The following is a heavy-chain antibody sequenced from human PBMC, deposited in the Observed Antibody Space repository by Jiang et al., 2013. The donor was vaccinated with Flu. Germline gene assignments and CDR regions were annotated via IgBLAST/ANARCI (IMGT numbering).Heavy chain of an antibody. CDR2: IMYSGST. J-gene: IGHJ3*02. D-gene: IGHD3-22*01. V-gene: IGHV4-39*01. CDR1: GGSISSGSYY. Sequence: LLKPSETLSLTCTVSGGSISSGSYYWGWIRQPPGKGLEWIGSIMYSGSTYSSLKSRGTISLDTSKNEFSVKLSSVTAADTAVYYCARHGDYYDAIGPGPLEIWGQGTTVTVSS. CDR3: ARHGDYYDAIGPGPLEI.